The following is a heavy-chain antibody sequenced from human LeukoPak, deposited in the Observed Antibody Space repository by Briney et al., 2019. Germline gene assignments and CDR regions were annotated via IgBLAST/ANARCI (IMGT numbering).Heavy chain of an antibody. D-gene: IGHD4-17*01. CDR2: ISSSGTII. Sequence: PGGSLRLSCAASGFTFTIYEMHWVRQAPGKGLEWVSFISSSGTIIYYADSVEGRFTISRDNAKNSLYLQMNSLRVEDTAVYYCASGYTVTDYWGQGTLVTVSS. CDR1: GFTFTIYE. CDR3: ASGYTVTDY. J-gene: IGHJ4*02. V-gene: IGHV3-48*03.